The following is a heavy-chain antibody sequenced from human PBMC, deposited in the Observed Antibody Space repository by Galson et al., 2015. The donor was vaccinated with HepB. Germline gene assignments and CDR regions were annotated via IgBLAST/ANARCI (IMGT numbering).Heavy chain of an antibody. Sequence: SGAEVKKPGESLRISCKGSGYSFASYWISWVRQMPGKGLEWMGRIDPSDSNTKHSPSFQGHVTISTDKSIRTAYLQWTSLKASDTAIYFCARHRPYADFDYWGQGTLVTVSS. D-gene: IGHD3-16*01. V-gene: IGHV5-10-1*01. J-gene: IGHJ4*02. CDR3: ARHRPYADFDY. CDR2: IDPSDSNT. CDR1: GYSFASYW.